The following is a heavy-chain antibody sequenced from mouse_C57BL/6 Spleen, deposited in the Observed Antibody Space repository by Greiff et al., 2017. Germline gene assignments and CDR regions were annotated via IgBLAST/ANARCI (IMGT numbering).Heavy chain of an antibody. V-gene: IGHV1-69*01. J-gene: IGHJ2*01. D-gene: IGHD2-3*01. CDR1: GYTFTSYW. Sequence: QVQLKQPGAELVMPGASVKLSCKASGYTFTSYWMHWVKQRPGQGLEWIGEIDPSDSYTNYNQKFKGKSTLTVDKSSSTAYMQLSSLTSEDSAVYYCASGDGYYGYWGQGTTLTVSS. CDR2: IDPSDSYT. CDR3: ASGDGYYGY.